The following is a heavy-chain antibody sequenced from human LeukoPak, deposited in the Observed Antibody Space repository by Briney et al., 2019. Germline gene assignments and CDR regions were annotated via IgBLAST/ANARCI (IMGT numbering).Heavy chain of an antibody. CDR2: INHSGST. D-gene: IGHD3-16*01. CDR3: ASAPPGGVNFDWFDH. V-gene: IGHV4-34*01. CDR1: GGSFRGYY. Sequence: SETLSLTCAVYGGSFRGYYWSWIRQPSGKGLEWSGEINHSGSTNYNPSLKSRVTISVDTSKNHFSLKLSSVTAADTAVYYCASAPPGGVNFDWFDHWGQGTLVTVSS. J-gene: IGHJ5*02.